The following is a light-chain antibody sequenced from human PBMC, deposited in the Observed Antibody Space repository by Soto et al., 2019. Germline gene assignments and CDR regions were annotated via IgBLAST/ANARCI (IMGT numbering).Light chain of an antibody. V-gene: IGKV3-20*01. Sequence: EIVLTQSPGTLSVSPGERATLSCRASQTVRSSYLAWYQQKPGQAPRLLIHGASTRATGVPDRFSGSGSGTDFTLTISRLEPEDFAVYYCQQYGGSPMYTFGQGNKLEI. CDR1: QTVRSSY. CDR2: GAS. J-gene: IGKJ2*01. CDR3: QQYGGSPMYT.